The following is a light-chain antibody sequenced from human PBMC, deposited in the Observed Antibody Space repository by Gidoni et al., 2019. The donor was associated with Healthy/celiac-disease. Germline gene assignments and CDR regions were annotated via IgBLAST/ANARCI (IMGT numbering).Light chain of an antibody. CDR3: QQCGSTGAT. J-gene: IGKJ4*01. Sequence: EIVLTQSPGTLSLSPGERATLSCRASQSVSSSYLAWYQQKPGQAPRLLIYGASSRATGIPDRFSGSGSGTDFTLTISRLEPEDFAVYYCQQCGSTGATFGGGTKVEIK. CDR1: QSVSSSY. V-gene: IGKV3-20*01. CDR2: GAS.